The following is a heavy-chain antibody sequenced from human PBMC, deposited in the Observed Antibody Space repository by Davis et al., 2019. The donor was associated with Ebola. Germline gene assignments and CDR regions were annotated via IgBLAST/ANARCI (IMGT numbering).Heavy chain of an antibody. CDR1: GYTFISYA. J-gene: IGHJ4*02. Sequence: ASVKVSCKASGYTFISYAMNWVRQAPGQGLEWMGWISAYNGNTNYAQKFQGRVTMTTDTSTTTAYMELRSLRSDDTAVYYCARGLQQWLVAPLGYWGLGTLVTVSS. CDR2: ISAYNGNT. V-gene: IGHV1-18*01. D-gene: IGHD6-19*01. CDR3: ARGLQQWLVAPLGY.